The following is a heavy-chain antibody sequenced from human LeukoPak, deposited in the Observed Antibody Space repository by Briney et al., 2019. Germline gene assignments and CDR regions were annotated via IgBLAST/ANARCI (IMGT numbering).Heavy chain of an antibody. D-gene: IGHD4-17*01. V-gene: IGHV1-69*04. CDR2: IIPILGIA. J-gene: IGHJ6*01. CDR1: GGTFSSYA. Sequence: SVRVSCKASGGTFSSYAISWVRQAPGQGLEWMGRIIPILGIANYAQKFQGRVTITADKSTSTAYMELSSLRSEDTAVYYCARGLTTVTKYYYYYGMAVAGQASTVTVSS. CDR3: ARGLTTVTKYYYYYGMAV.